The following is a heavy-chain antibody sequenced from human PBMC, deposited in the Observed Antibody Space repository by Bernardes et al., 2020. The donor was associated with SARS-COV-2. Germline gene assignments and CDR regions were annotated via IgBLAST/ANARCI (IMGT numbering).Heavy chain of an antibody. CDR3: TRRVYYAFES. J-gene: IGHJ4*02. Sequence: SLSLSCTASGFTFGDYAMSWVRQAPGRGLECVGFIRTKTYGGTAEYAASVKGRFTISRDDSRSIAYLQMDSLKTEDTAIYYCTRRVYYAFESWGQGTLVTVSS. V-gene: IGHV3-49*04. CDR2: IRTKTYGGTA. D-gene: IGHD3-10*01. CDR1: GFTFGDYA.